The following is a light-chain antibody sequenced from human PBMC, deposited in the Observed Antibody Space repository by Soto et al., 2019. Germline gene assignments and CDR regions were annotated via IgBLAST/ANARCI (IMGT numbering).Light chain of an antibody. CDR3: QQYDSLLS. J-gene: IGKJ4*01. CDR2: WAS. V-gene: IGKV4-1*01. Sequence: DIVMTQSPDSLAVSLGERATINCKSSQTILYRSNNKDSLAWYQQKPGQPPKLLIYWASTRESGVPDRFSGGGSGTDFTLTISSLQDEDVAVYYCQQYDSLLSFGGGTKVEIK. CDR1: QTILYRSNNKDS.